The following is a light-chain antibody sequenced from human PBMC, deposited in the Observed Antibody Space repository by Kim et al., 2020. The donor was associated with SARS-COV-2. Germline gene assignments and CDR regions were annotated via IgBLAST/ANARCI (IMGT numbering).Light chain of an antibody. CDR2: YNS. J-gene: IGLJ2*01. Sequence: SYELTQPPSVPVAPGETARITCVGDNIESYSVHWYQQKAGQAPVLVISYNSARPSGIPERFFGSNSGNTATLTISRAEAGDEADYYCQIWVRSSDVLFGGGTQLTVL. V-gene: IGLV3-21*04. CDR3: QIWVRSSDVL. CDR1: NIESYS.